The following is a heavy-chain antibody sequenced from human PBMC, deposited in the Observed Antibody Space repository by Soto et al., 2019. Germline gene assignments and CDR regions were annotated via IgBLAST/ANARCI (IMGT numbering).Heavy chain of an antibody. CDR2: ISGSGGST. CDR1: GFTFSSYA. J-gene: IGHJ4*02. CDR3: AKDLFAEITGTLSD. V-gene: IGHV3-23*01. D-gene: IGHD1-7*01. Sequence: PGGSLRRSCAASGFTFSSYAMSWVRQAPGKGLEWVSAISGSGGSTYYADSVKCRFTISRDNSNNTLYLQMNSLIAEDTAVYYCAKDLFAEITGTLSDLGQGTLVTVSS.